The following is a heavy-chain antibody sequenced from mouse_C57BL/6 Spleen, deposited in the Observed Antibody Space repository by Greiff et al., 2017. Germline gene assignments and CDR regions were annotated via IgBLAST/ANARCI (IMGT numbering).Heavy chain of an antibody. J-gene: IGHJ4*01. CDR1: GYTFTSYW. Sequence: QVQLQQSGAELVKPGASVKLSCKASGYTFTSYWMHWVKQRPGQGLEWIGVIYPNSGSTNYNEKFKGKATLTVDKSSSTAYMQLRSLTSEDSAVYSGAKGYGSGRYAMDYWGQGTTLTVSS. V-gene: IGHV1-64*01. CDR2: IYPNSGST. CDR3: AKGYGSGRYAMDY. D-gene: IGHD1-1*01.